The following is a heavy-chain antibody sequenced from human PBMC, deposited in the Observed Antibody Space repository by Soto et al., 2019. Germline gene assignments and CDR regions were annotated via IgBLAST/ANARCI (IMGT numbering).Heavy chain of an antibody. Sequence: QSQTLSLTCTVSGGSISSSSYYWGWIRQPPGKGLEWIGSIYYSGSTYYNPSLKSRVTISVDTSKNQFSLKLSSVTAADTAVYYCARHRGSYYEDYYYYYYMDVWGKGTTVTVSS. CDR3: ARHRGSYYEDYYYYYYMDV. V-gene: IGHV4-39*01. CDR1: GGSISSSSYY. D-gene: IGHD1-26*01. CDR2: IYYSGST. J-gene: IGHJ6*03.